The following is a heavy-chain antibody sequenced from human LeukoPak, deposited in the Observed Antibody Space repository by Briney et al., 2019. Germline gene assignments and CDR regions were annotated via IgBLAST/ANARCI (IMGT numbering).Heavy chain of an antibody. J-gene: IGHJ4*02. CDR3: ARSGLGSYFALRPFDY. CDR2: INHSGST. Sequence: SETLSLTCAVYGGSFSGYYWSWIRQPPGKGLEWIGEINHSGSTNYNPSLKSRVTISVDTSKNQFSLKLSSVTAADTAVYYCARSGLGSYFALRPFDYWGQGTLVTVSS. V-gene: IGHV4-34*01. CDR1: GGSFSGYY. D-gene: IGHD1-26*01.